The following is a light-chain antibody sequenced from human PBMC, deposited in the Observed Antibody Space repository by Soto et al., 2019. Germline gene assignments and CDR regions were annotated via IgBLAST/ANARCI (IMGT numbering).Light chain of an antibody. V-gene: IGLV1-51*02. CDR2: ENN. CDR3: GTWDSSLSAQV. Sequence: QSVLTQPPSLSAAPGQTVTISCSGSSSNIGNNFVSWYQQLPGTAPKLLIYENNKRPSGIPDRFSGSKSGTSATLGITGLQTGDEADYYCGTWDSSLSAQVFGGGTKVTVL. CDR1: SSNIGNNF. J-gene: IGLJ3*02.